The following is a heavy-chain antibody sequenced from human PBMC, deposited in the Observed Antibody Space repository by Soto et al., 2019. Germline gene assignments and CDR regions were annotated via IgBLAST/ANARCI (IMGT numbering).Heavy chain of an antibody. CDR2: IYYSGST. D-gene: IGHD2-21*01. CDR3: ARDTRGDRYFDY. J-gene: IGHJ4*02. Sequence: SETLSLTCTVSGGSISSYYWSWIRQPPGKGLEWIGYIYYSGSTNYNPSLKSRVTISVDTSKNQFSLKLSSVTAADTAVYYCARDTRGDRYFDYWGLGTLVTVSS. V-gene: IGHV4-59*01. CDR1: GGSISSYY.